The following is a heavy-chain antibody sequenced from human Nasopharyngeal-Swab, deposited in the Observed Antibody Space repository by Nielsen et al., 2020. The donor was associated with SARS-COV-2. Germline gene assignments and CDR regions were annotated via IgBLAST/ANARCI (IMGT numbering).Heavy chain of an antibody. D-gene: IGHD4-23*01. J-gene: IGHJ6*02. CDR3: ARENYVGSVRYYYYYGMDV. Sequence: GESLKISCAASGFTFSSYGLHWVRQAPGKGLEWVAVIWSDGSNKYYADSVKGRFTISRDNSKNTLYLQMNSLRAEDTAVYYCARENYVGSVRYYYYYGMDVWGQGTTVTVSS. CDR1: GFTFSSYG. CDR2: IWSDGSNK. V-gene: IGHV3-33*01.